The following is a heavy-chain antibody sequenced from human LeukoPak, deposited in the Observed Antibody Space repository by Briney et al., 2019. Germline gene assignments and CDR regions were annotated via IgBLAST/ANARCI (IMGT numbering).Heavy chain of an antibody. CDR2: INWNSDSI. D-gene: IGHD5-18*01. V-gene: IGHV3-9*01. Sequence: PGGSLRLSCAVSGFTFDDYAMHWVRQVPGKGLEWVSGINWNSDSIGYADSVKGRFTISRDNAKNSLYLQMNSLRAEDTAVYYCAREMLWSNAFDIWGQGTMVTVSS. CDR3: AREMLWSNAFDI. J-gene: IGHJ3*02. CDR1: GFTFDDYA.